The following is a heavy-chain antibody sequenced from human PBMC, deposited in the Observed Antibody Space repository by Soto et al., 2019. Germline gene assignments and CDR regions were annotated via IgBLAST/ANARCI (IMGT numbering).Heavy chain of an antibody. V-gene: IGHV3-7*01. CDR1: GFTFSSYW. J-gene: IGHJ5*02. CDR3: ASLYYDFWSGVSRFDP. D-gene: IGHD3-3*01. Sequence: GGSLRLSCAASGFTFSSYWMSWVRQAPGKGLEWVANIKQDGSEKYYVDSVKGRFTISRDNAKNSLYLQMNSLRAEDAAVYYCASLYYDFWSGVSRFDPWGQGTLVTVSS. CDR2: IKQDGSEK.